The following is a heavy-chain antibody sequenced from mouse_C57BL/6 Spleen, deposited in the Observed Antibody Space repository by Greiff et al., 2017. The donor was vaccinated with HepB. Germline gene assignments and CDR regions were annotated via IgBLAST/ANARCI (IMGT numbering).Heavy chain of an antibody. CDR3: ARHQTGGYYFDY. D-gene: IGHD4-1*01. CDR2: ISSGGSYT. J-gene: IGHJ2*01. V-gene: IGHV5-6*01. CDR1: GFTFSSYG. Sequence: EVHLVESGGDLVKPGGSLKLSCAASGFTFSSYGMSWVRQTPDKRLEWVATISSGGSYTYYPDSVKGRFTISRDNAKNTLYLQMSSLKSEDTAMYYCARHQTGGYYFDYWGQGTTLTVSS.